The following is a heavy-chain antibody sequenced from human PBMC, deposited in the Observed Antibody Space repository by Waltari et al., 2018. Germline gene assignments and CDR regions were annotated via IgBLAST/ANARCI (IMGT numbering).Heavy chain of an antibody. CDR3: ARVTGTYDFSRRYYFDY. Sequence: QVQLQQWGAGLLKPSETLSLTCAVYGGSFSGYYWSWIRQPPGKGLEWIGEINHSGSTNYNPSLKSRVTISVDTSKNQFSLKLSSVTAADTAVYYCARVTGTYDFSRRYYFDYWGQGTLVTVSS. D-gene: IGHD3-3*01. J-gene: IGHJ4*02. V-gene: IGHV4-34*01. CDR1: GGSFSGYY. CDR2: INHSGST.